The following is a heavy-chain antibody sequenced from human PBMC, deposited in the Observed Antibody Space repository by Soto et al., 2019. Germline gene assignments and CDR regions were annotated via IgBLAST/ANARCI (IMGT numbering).Heavy chain of an antibody. V-gene: IGHV1-18*01. J-gene: IGHJ3*02. CDR3: ASRYCSGGSCWMSDAFDI. Sequence: QVQLVQSGAEVKKPGASVKVSCKASGYTFTSYGISWVRQAPGQGLEWMGWISAYNGNTNYAQKLQGRVTMTTDTATSTGYRELRSVRSDDTAVYYCASRYCSGGSCWMSDAFDIWGQGTMVTVSS. D-gene: IGHD2-15*01. CDR2: ISAYNGNT. CDR1: GYTFTSYG.